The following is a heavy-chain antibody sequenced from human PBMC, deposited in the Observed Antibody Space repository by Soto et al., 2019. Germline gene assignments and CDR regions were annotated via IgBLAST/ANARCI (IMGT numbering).Heavy chain of an antibody. CDR2: IYYSGST. D-gene: IGHD3-22*01. CDR1: GGSISSYY. Sequence: LETLSLTCTVSGGSISSYYWSWIRQPPGKGLEWIGYIYYSGSTNYNPSLKSRVTISVETYKNQFSLKLSSVTAADTAVYYCARLGSSGYYYYEFDYWGQGTLVTV. V-gene: IGHV4-59*08. J-gene: IGHJ4*02. CDR3: ARLGSSGYYYYEFDY.